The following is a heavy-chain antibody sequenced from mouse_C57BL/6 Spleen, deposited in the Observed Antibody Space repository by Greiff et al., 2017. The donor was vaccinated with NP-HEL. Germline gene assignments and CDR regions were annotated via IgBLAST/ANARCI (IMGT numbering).Heavy chain of an antibody. CDR1: GYTFTSYW. J-gene: IGHJ2*01. CDR3: ARSPIITTVVADY. D-gene: IGHD1-1*01. V-gene: IGHV1-64*01. CDR2: IHPNSGST. Sequence: VQLKQPGAELVKPGASVKLSCKASGYTFTSYWMHWVKQRPGQGLEWIGMIHPNSGSTNYNEKFKSKATLTVDKSSSTAYMQLSSLTSEDSAVYYCARSPIITTVVADYWGQGTTLTVSS.